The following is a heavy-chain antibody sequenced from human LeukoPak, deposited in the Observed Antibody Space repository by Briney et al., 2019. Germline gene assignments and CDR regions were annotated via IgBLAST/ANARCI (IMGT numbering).Heavy chain of an antibody. CDR2: IYHSGST. D-gene: IGHD1-26*01. V-gene: IGHV4-38-2*01. CDR1: SYSISSGYY. Sequence: SETLSLTSAVSSYSISSGYYWGWIRQPPGKGLEWIGSIYHSGSTYYNPSLESRVTLSVDTSKNQFSLRLSSVTATDTAVYYCARQGSYYRFDYWGQGTLVTVSS. CDR3: ARQGSYYRFDY. J-gene: IGHJ4*02.